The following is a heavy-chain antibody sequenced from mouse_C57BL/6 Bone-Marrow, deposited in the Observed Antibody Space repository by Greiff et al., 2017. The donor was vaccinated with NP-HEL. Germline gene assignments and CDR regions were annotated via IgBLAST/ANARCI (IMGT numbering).Heavy chain of an antibody. CDR3: ARSRHFDY. CDR1: GYTFTDYY. CDR2: INPNNGGT. V-gene: IGHV1-26*01. J-gene: IGHJ2*01. Sequence: EVQLQQSGPELVKPGASVKISCKASGYTFTDYYMNWVKQSHGKSLEWIGDINPNNGGTSYNQKFKGKATLTVDKSSSTAYMELRSLTSEDSAVYYCARSRHFDYWGQGTTLTVSS.